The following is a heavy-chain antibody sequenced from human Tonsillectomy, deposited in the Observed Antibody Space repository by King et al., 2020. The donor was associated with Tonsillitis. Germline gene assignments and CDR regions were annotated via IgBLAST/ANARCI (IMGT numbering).Heavy chain of an antibody. V-gene: IGHV4-30-4*01. CDR3: ARGVYYYDSSGPWGYFDY. J-gene: IGHJ4*02. Sequence: VQLQESGPGLVKPSQTLSLTCTVSGGSISSGDYYWTWIRQPPGKGLESIGYIIHSGSTYYNPSLKRRLTISLDTSKNQFSLRLSSVTATDTAVYFCARGVYYYDSSGPWGYFDYWGQGALVTVSS. CDR1: GGSISSGDYY. CDR2: IIHSGST. D-gene: IGHD3-22*01.